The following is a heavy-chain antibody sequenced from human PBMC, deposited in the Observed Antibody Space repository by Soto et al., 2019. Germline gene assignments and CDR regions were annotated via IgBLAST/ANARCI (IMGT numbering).Heavy chain of an antibody. Sequence: EVQLVESGGGLVQPGGSLRLSCATSGFTVRSNYISWVRQAPGKGLEWVSLIDSDGDTYYADSVKGRFTISRDNSKNTLYLQMNSLRAEDTAVYYCARGHYTSPPGYFDYWGQGTLVTVSS. CDR1: GFTVRSNY. V-gene: IGHV3-66*01. CDR2: IDSDGDT. J-gene: IGHJ4*02. D-gene: IGHD2-2*02. CDR3: ARGHYTSPPGYFDY.